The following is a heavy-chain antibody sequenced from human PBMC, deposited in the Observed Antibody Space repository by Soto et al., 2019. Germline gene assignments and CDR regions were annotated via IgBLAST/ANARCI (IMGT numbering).Heavy chain of an antibody. CDR2: ISPSSGNT. Sequence: QVQRVQSGAEVKKPGSSVKFSCKASGYSFTRHDINWVRRAPVQGREWLGWISPSSGNTWYAQCFLGRLTKPTGTDTSTAYMDLSGLKTQETAIYYCAKDGIQFAGVIIVYGMDVGGQETTVTGPS. CDR1: GYSFTRHD. V-gene: IGHV1-8*01. CDR3: AKDGIQFAGVIIVYGMDV. D-gene: IGHD3-3*01. J-gene: IGHJ6*02.